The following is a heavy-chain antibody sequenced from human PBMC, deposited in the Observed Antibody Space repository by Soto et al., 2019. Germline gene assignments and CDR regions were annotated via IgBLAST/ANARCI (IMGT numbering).Heavy chain of an antibody. CDR1: GFTFNKYG. CDR3: AREFGSWSPNYDY. V-gene: IGHV3-33*01. Sequence: PGGSLRLSCAASGFTFNKYGMHWVRQAPCTGLEWVAAIWYDGNNKYYADSVKGRFTISRDNSKRTLYLQMNSLRAEDTAVYYCAREFGSWSPNYDYWGQGPLVTVSS. D-gene: IGHD3-10*01. J-gene: IGHJ4*02. CDR2: IWYDGNNK.